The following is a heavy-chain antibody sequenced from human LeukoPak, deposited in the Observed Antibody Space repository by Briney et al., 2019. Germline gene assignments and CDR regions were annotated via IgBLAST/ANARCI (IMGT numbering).Heavy chain of an antibody. CDR2: ISGSGGST. CDR1: GFTFSSYA. V-gene: IGHV3-23*01. CDR3: AKGKRVPAAARGAFDT. J-gene: IGHJ3*02. D-gene: IGHD2-2*01. Sequence: PGGSLRLSCAASGFTFSSYAMSWVRQAPGKGLEWVSAISGSGGSTYYADSVKGRFTISRDNSKNTLYLQMNSLRAEDTAEYYCAKGKRVPAAARGAFDTWGQGTMVTVSS.